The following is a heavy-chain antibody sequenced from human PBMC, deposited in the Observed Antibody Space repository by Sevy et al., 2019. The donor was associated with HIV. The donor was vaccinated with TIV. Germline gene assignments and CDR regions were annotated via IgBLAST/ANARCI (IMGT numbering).Heavy chain of an antibody. J-gene: IGHJ4*02. CDR3: VRYYDSSSYFDS. D-gene: IGHD3-22*01. Sequence: SETLSLTCTVSGGSIRSDIYYWSWIRQPPGMGLEWIGYIFYSGTTYYNPSLKSRFTMSVDTSKSQFSLKLSAVTAADTALYYGVRYYDSSSYFDSWGQGTLVTVSS. V-gene: IGHV4-30-4*01. CDR1: GGSIRSDIYY. CDR2: IFYSGTT.